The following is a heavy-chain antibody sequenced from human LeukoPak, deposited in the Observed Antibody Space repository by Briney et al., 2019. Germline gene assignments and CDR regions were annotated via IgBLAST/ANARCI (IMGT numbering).Heavy chain of an antibody. V-gene: IGHV4-30-2*01. CDR1: GGSISSGGYS. Sequence: SETLSLTCAVSGGSISSGGYSWTWLRQPPGKGLEWIGYIYHSGSAYYNPSLKSRVSISVDRSKNQFSLSLTSVTAADTAVYFCASGNYYDSSGYYSNWGQGTLVTVSS. CDR3: ASGNYYDSSGYYSN. J-gene: IGHJ4*02. CDR2: IYHSGSA. D-gene: IGHD3-22*01.